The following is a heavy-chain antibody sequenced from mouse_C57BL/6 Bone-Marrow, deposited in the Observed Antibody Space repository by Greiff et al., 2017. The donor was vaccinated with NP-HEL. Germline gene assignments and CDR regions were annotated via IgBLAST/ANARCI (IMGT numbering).Heavy chain of an antibody. V-gene: IGHV1-22*01. CDR2: INPNNGGT. Sequence: EVQLQQSGPELVKPGASVKMSCKASGYTFTDYNMHWVKQSHGKSLEWIGYINPNNGGTSYNQKFKGKATLTVNKSSSTAYMELRSLTSEDSAVYYCAREGIYYDYDPWFAYWGQGTLVTVSA. CDR3: AREGIYYDYDPWFAY. D-gene: IGHD2-4*01. J-gene: IGHJ3*01. CDR1: GYTFTDYN.